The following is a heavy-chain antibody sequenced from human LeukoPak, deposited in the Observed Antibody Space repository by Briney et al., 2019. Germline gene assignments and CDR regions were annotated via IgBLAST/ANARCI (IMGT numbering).Heavy chain of an antibody. D-gene: IGHD3-22*01. V-gene: IGHV3-21*01. CDR2: ISSSTTYI. Sequence: PGGSLRLSCAASGFTFNSYSFNWVRQAPGKGLEWVSSISSSTTYIFYADSVKGRFTISRDDAKNSLYLQMNRLRAEDTAVYYCTRIAYYHDSSGYALDYWGQGALVTVSS. J-gene: IGHJ4*02. CDR3: TRIAYYHDSSGYALDY. CDR1: GFTFNSYS.